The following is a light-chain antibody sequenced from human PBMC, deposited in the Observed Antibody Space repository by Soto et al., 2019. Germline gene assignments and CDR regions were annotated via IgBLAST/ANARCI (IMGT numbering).Light chain of an antibody. CDR2: KAS. CDR3: QHYSSYSEA. V-gene: IGKV1-5*03. J-gene: IGKJ1*01. Sequence: IQLTQSPSSLSGSVSDNITMTCLDSQTMSSWLAWYQQEPGQAPKLLIYKASTLKSGVPSSFSGSGSGTELTLTISSLQPDDVATYYCQHYSSYSEASGQGTKVDIK. CDR1: QTMSSW.